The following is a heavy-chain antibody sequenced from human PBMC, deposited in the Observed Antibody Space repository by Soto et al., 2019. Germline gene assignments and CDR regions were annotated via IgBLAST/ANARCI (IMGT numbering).Heavy chain of an antibody. Sequence: GGSLRISCVSSVFTFSCYARHWVRHARGKGLERGGVISYDGSNKYYADSVKGRFTISRDNSTNALYLQMNSLRADDAAVYDCAREPVVVPDVGHDYYYYGMDVWGQGTTVTVSS. CDR1: VFTFSCYA. CDR2: ISYDGSNK. V-gene: IGHV3-30-3*01. CDR3: AREPVVVPDVGHDYYYYGMDV. D-gene: IGHD2-2*01. J-gene: IGHJ6*01.